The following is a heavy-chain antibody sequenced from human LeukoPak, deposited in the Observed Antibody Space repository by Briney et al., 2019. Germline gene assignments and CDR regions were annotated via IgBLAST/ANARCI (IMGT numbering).Heavy chain of an antibody. D-gene: IGHD1-26*01. V-gene: IGHV3-43D*03. CDR3: AKDSQYSGSYYDY. CDR2: ISWDGGST. Sequence: GGSLRLSCAASGFTFDEYAMHWVRQAPGKGLVWVSLISWDGGSTYYADSVKGRFTISRDNSKNSLYLQMNSLRAEDTALYYCAKDSQYSGSYYDYWGQGTLVTVSS. CDR1: GFTFDEYA. J-gene: IGHJ4*02.